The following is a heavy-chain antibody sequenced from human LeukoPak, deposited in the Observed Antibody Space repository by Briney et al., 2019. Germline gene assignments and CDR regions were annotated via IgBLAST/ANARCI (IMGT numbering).Heavy chain of an antibody. CDR1: GDSISSSSYY. V-gene: IGHV4-39*07. D-gene: IGHD6-13*01. CDR2: IYHSGST. CDR3: ARDGEMLSSSWYWFDP. J-gene: IGHJ5*02. Sequence: SETLSLTCTVSGDSISSSSYYWGWIRQPPGKGLEWIGSIYHSGSTYYNPSLKSRVTISVDTSKNQFSLKVRSVTAADTAVYYCARDGEMLSSSWYWFDPWGQGTLVTVSS.